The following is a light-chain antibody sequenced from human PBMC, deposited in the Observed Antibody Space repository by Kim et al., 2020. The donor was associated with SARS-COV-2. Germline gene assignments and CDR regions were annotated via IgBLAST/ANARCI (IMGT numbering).Light chain of an antibody. CDR1: SSDVAGYNY. V-gene: IGLV2-14*03. CDR3: SSYTRSSTLGV. Sequence: QSITISCTGTSSDVAGYNYVSWYPQHPGKAPKLMIYDVSNRPSGVSNRFSGSKSGNTASLTISGLQAEDEADYYCSSYTRSSTLGVFGTGTKVTVL. J-gene: IGLJ1*01. CDR2: DVS.